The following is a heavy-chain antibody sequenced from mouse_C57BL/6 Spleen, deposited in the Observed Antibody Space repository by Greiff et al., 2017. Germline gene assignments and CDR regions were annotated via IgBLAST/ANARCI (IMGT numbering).Heavy chain of an antibody. D-gene: IGHD1-1*01. CDR2: IYPGSGST. CDR3: ARSHGSILYAMGY. Sequence: QVQLQQPGAELVKPGASVKMSCKASGYTFTSYWITWVKQRPGQGLEWIGDIYPGSGSTNYNEKFKSKATLTVDTSSSTAYMQLSSLTSEDSAVYYCARSHGSILYAMGYWGQGTSVTVSS. V-gene: IGHV1-55*01. J-gene: IGHJ4*01. CDR1: GYTFTSYW.